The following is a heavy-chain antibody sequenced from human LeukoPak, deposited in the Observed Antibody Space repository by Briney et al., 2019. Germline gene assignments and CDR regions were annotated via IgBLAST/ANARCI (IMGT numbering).Heavy chain of an antibody. V-gene: IGHV3-30*18. J-gene: IGHJ4*02. Sequence: GGSLRLSCAASGFTFSSFGMHWVRQAPGKGLEWVAVISFDGSTKYYADSVKGRFTVSRDNSKNTLYLQMNSLRAEDTAVYHCAKYSDWYAQIDYWGQGTLVTVSS. CDR3: AKYSDWYAQIDY. CDR1: GFTFSSFG. CDR2: ISFDGSTK. D-gene: IGHD2-2*01.